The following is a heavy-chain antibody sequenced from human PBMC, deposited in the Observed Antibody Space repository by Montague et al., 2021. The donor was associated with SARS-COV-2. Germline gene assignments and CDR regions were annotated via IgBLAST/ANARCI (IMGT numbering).Heavy chain of an antibody. V-gene: IGHV3-23*01. CDR3: AKPDQGGRVRYYFDY. D-gene: IGHD2-15*01. Sequence: SLRLSCAAPGFTFSSYAMSWVRQAPGKGQEWVSAISGSGGSTYYADSVKGRFTISRNNSKNTLYLQMNSLRAEDTAVYYCAKPDQGGRVRYYFDYWGQGTLVTVSS. CDR1: GFTFSSYA. J-gene: IGHJ4*02. CDR2: ISGSGGST.